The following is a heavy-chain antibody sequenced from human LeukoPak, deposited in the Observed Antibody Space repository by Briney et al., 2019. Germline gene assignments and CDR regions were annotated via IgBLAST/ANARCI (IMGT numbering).Heavy chain of an antibody. D-gene: IGHD3-9*01. CDR3: AKGRYDILTGYPWYFDY. J-gene: IGHJ4*02. V-gene: IGHV3-30*18. CDR1: GFTFSSCG. Sequence: GGSLRLSCAASGFTFSSCGMHWVRQAPGKGLEWVAGISHDGSNKYYADSVKGRLTISRDNSKNTLYLQMNSLRPEDTAVYYCAKGRYDILTGYPWYFDYWGQGTLVTVSS. CDR2: ISHDGSNK.